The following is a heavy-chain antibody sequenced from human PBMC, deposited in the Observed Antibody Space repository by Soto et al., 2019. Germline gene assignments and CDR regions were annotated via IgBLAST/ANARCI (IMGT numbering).Heavy chain of an antibody. CDR1: GFTFSSYA. J-gene: IGHJ4*02. D-gene: IGHD1-26*01. CDR3: VFHSGSYLYYFDY. CDR2: ISSNGGST. V-gene: IGHV3-64D*06. Sequence: LRLSCSASGFTFSSYAMHWVRQAPGKGLEYVSAISSNGGSTYYADSVKGRFTISRDNSKNTLYLQMSSLRAEDTAVYYCVFHSGSYLYYFDYWGQGTLVTVSS.